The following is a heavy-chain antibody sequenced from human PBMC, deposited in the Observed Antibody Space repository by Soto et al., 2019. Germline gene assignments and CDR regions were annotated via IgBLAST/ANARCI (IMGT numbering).Heavy chain of an antibody. J-gene: IGHJ4*02. D-gene: IGHD5-12*01. V-gene: IGHV1-69*01. CDR2: IIPISGRT. CDR3: TTRGPQRRWLEFADY. Sequence: QVQLVQSGAEVKRPGSSVKVSCEASGGTFSSLGFTWVRQAPGQGLEWMGGIIPISGRTTFAPKFLGRVTITADESTRTTYMELTALTSDDKAIYYCTTRGPQRRWLEFADYWGQGTLVTVSS. CDR1: GGTFSSLG.